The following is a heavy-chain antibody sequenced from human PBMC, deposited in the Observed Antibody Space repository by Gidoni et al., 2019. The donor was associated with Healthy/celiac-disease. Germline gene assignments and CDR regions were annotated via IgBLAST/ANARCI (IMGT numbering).Heavy chain of an antibody. CDR3: ATAISFRSGYYGMDV. CDR1: GYTLTELS. Sequence: QVQLVQSRAEVKKPGASVKVSCKVSGYTLTELSMHWVRQAPGKGIEWMGGFDPEDGETIYAQKFQGRVTMTEATSTDTAYMELSSLRSEDTAVYYCATAISFRSGYYGMDVWGQGTTVTVSS. V-gene: IGHV1-24*01. J-gene: IGHJ6*02. CDR2: FDPEDGET. D-gene: IGHD2-2*02.